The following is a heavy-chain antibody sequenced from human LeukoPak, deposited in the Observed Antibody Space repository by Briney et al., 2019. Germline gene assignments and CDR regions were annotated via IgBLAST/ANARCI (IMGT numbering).Heavy chain of an antibody. V-gene: IGHV4-34*01. D-gene: IGHD3-9*01. Sequence: SETLSLTCAVYGGSFSGYYWSWIRQPPGKGLEWIGEINHSGSTNYNPSLKSRVTISVDTSKNQFSLKLSSVTAADTAVYYCARLWAYYDSPSWGQGTLVTVSS. CDR1: GGSFSGYY. CDR2: INHSGST. J-gene: IGHJ5*02. CDR3: ARLWAYYDSPS.